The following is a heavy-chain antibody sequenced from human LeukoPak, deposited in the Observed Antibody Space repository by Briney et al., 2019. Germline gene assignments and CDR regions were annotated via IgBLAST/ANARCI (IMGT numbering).Heavy chain of an antibody. CDR1: GFTVRTNY. D-gene: IGHD3-3*01. J-gene: IGHJ5*02. CDR3: ARGGSSYYDFWSGYCNWFDP. V-gene: IGHV4-39*07. Sequence: GSLRLSCAVSGFTVRTNYMSWVRQAPGKGLEWIGSIYYSGSTYYNPSLKSRVTISVDTSKNQFSLKLSSVTAADTAVYYCARGGSSYYDFWSGYCNWFDPWGQGTLVTVSS. CDR2: IYYSGST.